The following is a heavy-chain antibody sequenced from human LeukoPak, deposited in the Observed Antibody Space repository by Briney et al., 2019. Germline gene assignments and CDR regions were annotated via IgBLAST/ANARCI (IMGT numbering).Heavy chain of an antibody. J-gene: IGHJ4*02. D-gene: IGHD3-22*01. CDR1: GFTFSTYV. Sequence: PGGSLRLSCAASGFTFSTYVMSWVRQAPGKGLEGVSAISGSGGSTYYADFVKGRFTISRDNSKNTLYLQMNSLRAEDTAVYYCTKVPRGMIVVVPTPFDYWGQGTLVTVSS. CDR2: ISGSGGST. CDR3: TKVPRGMIVVVPTPFDY. V-gene: IGHV3-23*01.